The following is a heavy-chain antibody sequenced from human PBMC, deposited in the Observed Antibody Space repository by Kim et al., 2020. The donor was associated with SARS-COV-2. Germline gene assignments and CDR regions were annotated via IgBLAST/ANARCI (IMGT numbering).Heavy chain of an antibody. CDR3: ARHASRSWTDHSNWFDP. D-gene: IGHD6-13*01. Sequence: GESLKISCKGSGYSFTSYWIGWVRQMPGKGLEWMGIIYPGDSDTRYSPSFQGQVTISADKSISTAYLQWSSLKASDTAMYYCARHASRSWTDHSNWFDPWGQGTLVTVSS. J-gene: IGHJ5*02. CDR2: IYPGDSDT. V-gene: IGHV5-51*01. CDR1: GYSFTSYW.